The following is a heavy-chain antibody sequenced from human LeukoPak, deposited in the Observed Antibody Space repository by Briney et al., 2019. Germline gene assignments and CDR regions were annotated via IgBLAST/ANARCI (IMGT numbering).Heavy chain of an antibody. D-gene: IGHD1-26*01. J-gene: IGHJ4*02. Sequence: GSLRLSCAASGFTFSSYSMNWVRQAPGKGLEWVSFISSSSSTIYYADSVKGRFTISRDNAKNSLYLQMNSLRAEETAVYYCARDVGSYEYWGQGTLVTVSS. V-gene: IGHV3-48*01. CDR3: ARDVGSYEY. CDR1: GFTFSSYS. CDR2: ISSSSSTI.